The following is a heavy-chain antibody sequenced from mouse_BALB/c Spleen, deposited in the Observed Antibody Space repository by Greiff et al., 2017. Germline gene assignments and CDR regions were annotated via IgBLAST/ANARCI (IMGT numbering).Heavy chain of an antibody. CDR3: ARLEGITTAGGFAY. D-gene: IGHD1-2*01. J-gene: IGHJ3*01. CDR2: INPYYGST. Sequence: VQLQQTGPELVKPGASVKISCKASGYSFTDYIMLWVKQSHGKSLEWIGNINPYYGSTSYNLKFKGKATLTVDKSSSTAYMQLNSLTSEDSAVYYCARLEGITTAGGFAYWGQGTLVTVSA. V-gene: IGHV1-39*01. CDR1: GYSFTDYI.